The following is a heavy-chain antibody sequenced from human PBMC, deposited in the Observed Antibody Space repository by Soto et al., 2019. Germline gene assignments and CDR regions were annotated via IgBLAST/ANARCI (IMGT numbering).Heavy chain of an antibody. CDR3: ARVGGINWFDP. V-gene: IGHV4-31*03. J-gene: IGHJ5*02. CDR2: IYYSGST. Sequence: QVQLQESGPGLVKPSQTLSLTCTVSGGSISSGGYYWSWIRQHPGKGLEWIGYIYYSGSTYYNPSLMGRVTIAVDACKNRVSLKLSSVTAADTAVDYWARVGGINWFDPWGQGTLVTVSS. D-gene: IGHD1-20*01. CDR1: GGSISSGGYY.